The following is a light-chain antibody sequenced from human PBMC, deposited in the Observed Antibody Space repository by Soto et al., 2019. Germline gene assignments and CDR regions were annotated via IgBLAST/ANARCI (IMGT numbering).Light chain of an antibody. CDR3: QQPRIFPTT. Sequence: IQLTKTQSTLSPSVGARVTIPCRESQDVGSWLAWYQQKPGEAPKLLIYAASALYSGVPSRFSGSGSGTDFALTITSLQAEDFATYYCQQPRIFPTTFGGGTKVDIK. J-gene: IGKJ4*01. CDR1: QDVGSW. CDR2: AAS. V-gene: IGKV1-9*01.